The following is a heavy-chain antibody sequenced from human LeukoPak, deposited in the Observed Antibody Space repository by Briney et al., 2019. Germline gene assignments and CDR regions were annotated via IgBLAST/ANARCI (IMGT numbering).Heavy chain of an antibody. CDR3: ARGGYYGSADYFDY. CDR2: IYHSGST. D-gene: IGHD3-10*01. V-gene: IGHV4-38-2*02. CDR1: GYSISSGYY. J-gene: IGHJ4*02. Sequence: SETLSLTCTVSGYSISSGYYWDWIRQPPGKGLEWIGSIYHSGSTYYNPSLKSRVTISVDTSKNQFSLKLSSVTAADTAVYYCARGGYYGSADYFDYWGQGTLVTVSS.